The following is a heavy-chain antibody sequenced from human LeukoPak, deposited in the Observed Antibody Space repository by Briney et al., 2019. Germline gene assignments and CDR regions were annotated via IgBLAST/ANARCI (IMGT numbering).Heavy chain of an antibody. CDR1: GFTVSSNY. V-gene: IGHV3-53*01. CDR2: IYSGGNT. Sequence: GGSLRLSCAASGFTVSSNYMSWVRQAPGKGLEWVSIIYSGGNTDYTDSVKGRFTISRDNSKNTLYLQMNSLRAEDTAVYYCARTFPSDYWGQGTLSPSPQ. J-gene: IGHJ4*02. CDR3: ARTFPSDY.